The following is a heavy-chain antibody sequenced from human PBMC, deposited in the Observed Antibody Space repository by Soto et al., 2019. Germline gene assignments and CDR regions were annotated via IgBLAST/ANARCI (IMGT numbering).Heavy chain of an antibody. CDR3: ARHLGYCSSGSCQREWFDQ. Sequence: QVQLVQSGAEVKKPGTPVKVSCTASGYTFSSHGISWVRQAPGQGLQWIGWVSGDNANTNYAQSVQGRVTMTTDTXTNIRHMEHMSLRSDDTDGYYCARHLGYCSSGSCQREWFDQWGQGTLVIVSS. CDR1: GYTFSSHG. D-gene: IGHD2-2*01. J-gene: IGHJ5*02. CDR2: VSGDNANT. V-gene: IGHV1-18*01.